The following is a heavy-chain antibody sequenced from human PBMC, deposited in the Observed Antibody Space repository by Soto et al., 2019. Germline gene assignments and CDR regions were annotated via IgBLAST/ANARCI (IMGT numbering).Heavy chain of an antibody. J-gene: IGHJ3*02. CDR2: IYYSGST. D-gene: IGHD1-7*01. CDR1: GGSISSRGYY. V-gene: IGHV4-39*07. Sequence: SETLSLTCTVSGGSISSRGYYWGWIRQPPGKGLEWIGTIYYSGSTYYNPSLKSRVTISVDRSKNQFSLKLSSVTAADTAVYYCATGTLGINDAFDIWGQGTMVTVS. CDR3: ATGTLGINDAFDI.